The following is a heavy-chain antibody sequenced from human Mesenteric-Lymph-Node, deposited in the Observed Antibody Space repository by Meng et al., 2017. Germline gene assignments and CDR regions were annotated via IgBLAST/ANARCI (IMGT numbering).Heavy chain of an antibody. Sequence: VQVVRAGAEVKKPGAQVKVSCKASGGTFSSYASSWVRQAPGQGLEWMGGIIPIFGTANYAQKFQGRVTITADKSTSTAYMELSSLRSEDTAVYYCARDCGGDCYFDYWGQGTLVTVSS. CDR2: IIPIFGTA. V-gene: IGHV1-69*06. D-gene: IGHD2-21*02. J-gene: IGHJ4*02. CDR3: ARDCGGDCYFDY. CDR1: GGTFSSYA.